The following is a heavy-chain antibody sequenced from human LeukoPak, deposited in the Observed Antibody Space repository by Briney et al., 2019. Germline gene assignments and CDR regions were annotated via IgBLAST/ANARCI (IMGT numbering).Heavy chain of an antibody. Sequence: GASVKVSCKASGYRFTDSYMHWVRQAPGQGFQWMGWINPRNGDTKYAKMFQGRVTMTTGASISTAYMELSGLRPADTAIYICVSAYDQWGQGTLVTVSS. CDR2: INPRNGDT. J-gene: IGHJ5*02. V-gene: IGHV1-2*02. CDR1: GYRFTDSY. CDR3: VSAYDQ.